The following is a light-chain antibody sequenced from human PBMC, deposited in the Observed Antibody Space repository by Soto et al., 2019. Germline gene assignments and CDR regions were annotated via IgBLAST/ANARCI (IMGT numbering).Light chain of an antibody. CDR2: YDS. J-gene: IGLJ2*01. Sequence: VLTQPPSVSVAPGKTARITCGGNNIGSKSVHWYQQKAGQAPILAMYYDSDRPSGIPERFSGSNSGNTATLTISTVEAGDEADYYCQVWDISSNHVVFGGGTKVTVL. V-gene: IGLV3-21*04. CDR3: QVWDISSNHVV. CDR1: NIGSKS.